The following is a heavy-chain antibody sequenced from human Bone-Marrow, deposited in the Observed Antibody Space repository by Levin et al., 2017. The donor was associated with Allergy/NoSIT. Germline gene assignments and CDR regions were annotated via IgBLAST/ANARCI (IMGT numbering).Heavy chain of an antibody. CDR3: ARVRNCGRTSWCKNWFDT. D-gene: IGHD2-2*01. J-gene: IGHJ5*02. CDR2: IKQDGSEK. Sequence: PGGSLRLSCAASGFTFSSYWMSWVRQAPGRGLEWVANIKQDGSEKYFVDSVTGRFTLSRDSAKSSLYLQMNSLRAEDTAVYYCARVRNCGRTSWCKNWFDTWGQGTLVTVSS. V-gene: IGHV3-7*01. CDR1: GFTFSSYW.